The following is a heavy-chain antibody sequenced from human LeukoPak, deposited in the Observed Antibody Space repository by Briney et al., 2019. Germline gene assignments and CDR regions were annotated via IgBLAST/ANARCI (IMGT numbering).Heavy chain of an antibody. CDR3: ARGPPYYYGSGSYSSRWFDP. J-gene: IGHJ5*02. D-gene: IGHD3-10*01. CDR2: INHSGST. CDR1: GGSFSGYY. Sequence: PSETLSLTCAVSGGSFSGYYWSWIRHPPGKGLEWIGEINHSGSTNYNPSLKSRVTISVDTSKNQFSLKLSSVTAADTAVYYCARGPPYYYGSGSYSSRWFDPWGQGTLVTVSS. V-gene: IGHV4-34*01.